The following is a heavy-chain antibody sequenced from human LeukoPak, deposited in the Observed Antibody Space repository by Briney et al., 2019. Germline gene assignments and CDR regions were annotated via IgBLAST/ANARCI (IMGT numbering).Heavy chain of an antibody. Sequence: KPSETLSLTCAVYGGSFSGFYWTWIRQPPGKGLEWMGEINYSGSTNYNPSLKSRVTISVDTSKNQFSLTVNSVPAEDTAVYYCARRRTFDYWGQGTLVTVSS. CDR3: ARRRTFDY. CDR2: INYSGST. D-gene: IGHD2/OR15-2a*01. J-gene: IGHJ4*02. V-gene: IGHV4-34*01. CDR1: GGSFSGFY.